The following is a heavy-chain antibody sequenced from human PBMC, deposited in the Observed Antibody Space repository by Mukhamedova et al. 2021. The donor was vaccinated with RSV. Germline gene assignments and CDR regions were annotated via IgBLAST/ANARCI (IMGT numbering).Heavy chain of an antibody. V-gene: IGHV1-2*02. D-gene: IGHD6-13*01. J-gene: IGHJ4*02. CDR3: ARARLVFSSSWYVDY. Sequence: TNYSQTFQGRVTMTRDTSISTAYMELSSLRSDDTAVYYCARARLVFSSSWYVDYWGQGTLVTGSS. CDR2: T.